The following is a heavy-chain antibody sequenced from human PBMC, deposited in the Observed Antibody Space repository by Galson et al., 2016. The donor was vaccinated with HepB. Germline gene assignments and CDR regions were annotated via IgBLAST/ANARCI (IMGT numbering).Heavy chain of an antibody. J-gene: IGHJ2*01. CDR1: GFTFDGHA. CDR2: ITWNSGAT. Sequence: SLRLSCAASGFTFDGHAMHWVRRAPGRGLEWVARITWNSGATGYAASLSGRFTISRDNAKNSLYLHMSRLTAGDSAIYYCARDPGALTGTYQYFDLWGRGAPVTVSP. V-gene: IGHV3-9*01. CDR3: ARDPGALTGTYQYFDL. D-gene: IGHD7-27*01.